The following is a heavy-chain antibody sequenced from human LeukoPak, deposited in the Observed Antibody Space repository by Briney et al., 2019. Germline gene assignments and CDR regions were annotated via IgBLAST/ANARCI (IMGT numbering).Heavy chain of an antibody. CDR3: ASTLWGGDWFDP. D-gene: IGHD3-10*01. Sequence: GGSLRLSCAASGFTFSSYWMHWVRQAPGKGLVWVSRINSDGSSTSYADSVKGRCTISRDNAKNTLYLQMNSLRAEDTAVYYCASTLWGGDWFDPWGQGTLVTVSS. J-gene: IGHJ5*02. CDR2: INSDGSST. CDR1: GFTFSSYW. V-gene: IGHV3-74*01.